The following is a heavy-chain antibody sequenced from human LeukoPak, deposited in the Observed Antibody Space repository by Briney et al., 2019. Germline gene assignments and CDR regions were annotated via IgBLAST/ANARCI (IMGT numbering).Heavy chain of an antibody. J-gene: IGHJ4*02. CDR3: SRENGAFSPFGY. V-gene: IGHV4-4*02. CDR1: GGSISNTNW. Sequence: PSGTLSLTCGVSGGSISNTNWWSWVRQPPGQGLEWIGEISLTGLTHYNPSLESRVTVSLNKSKNQLSLNLTSVTAADTAVYYCSRENGAFSPFGYWGQGTLVTVLS. CDR2: ISLTGLT. D-gene: IGHD2-8*01.